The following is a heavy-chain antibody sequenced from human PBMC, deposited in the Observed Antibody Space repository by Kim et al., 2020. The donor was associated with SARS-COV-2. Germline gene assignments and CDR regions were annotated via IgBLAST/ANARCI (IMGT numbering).Heavy chain of an antibody. D-gene: IGHD3-3*01. CDR1: GGSISSYY. J-gene: IGHJ3*02. CDR3: ARDSEYYDFWSGYHLGVDI. V-gene: IGHV4-4*07. CDR2: IYTSGST. Sequence: SETLSLTCTVSGGSISSYYWSWIRQPAGKGLEWIGRIYTSGSTNYNPSLKSRVTMSVDTSKNQFSLKRSSVTAADTAVYYCARDSEYYDFWSGYHLGVDIWGQGTMVTVSS.